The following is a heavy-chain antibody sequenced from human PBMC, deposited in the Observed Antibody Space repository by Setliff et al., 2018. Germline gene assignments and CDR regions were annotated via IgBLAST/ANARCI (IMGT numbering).Heavy chain of an antibody. J-gene: IGHJ6*02. Sequence: SETLSLTCTVSGGSISSGGYYWSWIRQHPGKGLEWIGYIYYSGSTYYNPSLKSRVTISVDTSKNQFSLKLSSVTAADTAVYYCARVNQYSSVWYNYYYGMDVWGQGTTVTVS. V-gene: IGHV4-31*03. D-gene: IGHD6-19*01. CDR3: ARVNQYSSVWYNYYYGMDV. CDR1: GGSISSGGYY. CDR2: IYYSGST.